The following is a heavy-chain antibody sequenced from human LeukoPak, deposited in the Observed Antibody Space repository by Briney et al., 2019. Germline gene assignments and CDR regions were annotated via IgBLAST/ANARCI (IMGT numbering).Heavy chain of an antibody. D-gene: IGHD5/OR15-5a*01. J-gene: IGHJ4*02. CDR2: IWYDGSNK. V-gene: IGHV3-33*01. Sequence: GGSLRLSCAASGFTFSSYGMHWVRQAPGKGLEWVAVIWYDGSNKYYADSVKGRFTISRDNSKNTLYLQMGSLRAEDTAVYYCARDRIYHYFDYWGQGTLVTVSS. CDR1: GFTFSSYG. CDR3: ARDRIYHYFDY.